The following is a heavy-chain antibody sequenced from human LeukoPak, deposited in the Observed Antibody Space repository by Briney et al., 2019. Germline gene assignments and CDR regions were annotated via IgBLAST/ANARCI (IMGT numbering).Heavy chain of an antibody. CDR3: ARRVGSYGAYYFDY. CDR1: GYTFTSYG. CDR2: ISAYNGNT. J-gene: IGHJ4*02. D-gene: IGHD4/OR15-4a*01. V-gene: IGHV1-18*01. Sequence: EASVKVSCKASGYTFTSYGISWVRQAPGQGLEWMGWISAYNGNTNYAQKLQGRVTMTTDTSTSTAYMELRSLRSDDTAVYYCARRVGSYGAYYFDYWGQGTLVTVSS.